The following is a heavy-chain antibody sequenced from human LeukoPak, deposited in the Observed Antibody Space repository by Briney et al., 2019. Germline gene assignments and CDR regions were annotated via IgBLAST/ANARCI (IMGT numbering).Heavy chain of an antibody. V-gene: IGHV3-23*01. Sequence: GGSLRLSCAASGFTFSTNPMSWVRQAPGKGPEWVSAISPDNTYYADSVKGRLTISRDDSKNTVYLQMNSPRAEDTARYYCVKEHVDRAFTRSFEIWGQGTVVTVSS. CDR2: ISPDNT. CDR3: VKEHVDRAFTRSFEI. J-gene: IGHJ3*02. CDR1: GFTFSTNP. D-gene: IGHD3-10*01.